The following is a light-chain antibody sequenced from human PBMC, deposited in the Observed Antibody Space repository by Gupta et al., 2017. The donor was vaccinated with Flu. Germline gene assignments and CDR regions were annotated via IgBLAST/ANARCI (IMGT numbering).Light chain of an antibody. CDR1: QSVSTN. J-gene: IGKJ2*01. Sequence: TLSLSPGERATLSCSASQSVSTNLAWYQQKPGQAPRLLLYDASKRATGIPARFSGGGSGTDFTLTISGLESEDFAIYYCQQRSNWPPVFTFGQGTKLEL. V-gene: IGKV3-11*01. CDR2: DAS. CDR3: QQRSNWPPVFT.